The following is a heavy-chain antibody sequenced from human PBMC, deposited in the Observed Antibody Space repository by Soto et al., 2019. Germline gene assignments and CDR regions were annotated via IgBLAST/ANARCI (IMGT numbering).Heavy chain of an antibody. Sequence: SETLSLTCTVSGGSISSGGYYWSWIRQHPGKGLEWIGYIYYSGSTYYNPSLKSRVTISVDTSKNQFSLKLSSVTAADTAVYYCAWGIAARNYYGMDVWGQGTTVTVS. D-gene: IGHD6-6*01. CDR2: IYYSGST. V-gene: IGHV4-31*03. CDR3: AWGIAARNYYGMDV. CDR1: GGSISSGGYY. J-gene: IGHJ6*02.